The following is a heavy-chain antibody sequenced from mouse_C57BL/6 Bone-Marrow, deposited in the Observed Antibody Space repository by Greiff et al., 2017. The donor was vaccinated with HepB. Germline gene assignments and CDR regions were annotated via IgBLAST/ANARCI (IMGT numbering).Heavy chain of an antibody. Sequence: QVQLKESGAELVRPGASVTLSCKASGYTFTDYEMHWVKQTPVHGLEWIGAIDPETGGTAYNQKFKGKAILTADKSSSTAYMELRSLTSEDSAVYYCTRRHYYGSSPYYFDYWGQGTTLTVSS. CDR3: TRRHYYGSSPYYFDY. J-gene: IGHJ2*01. CDR2: IDPETGGT. D-gene: IGHD1-1*01. V-gene: IGHV1-15*01. CDR1: GYTFTDYE.